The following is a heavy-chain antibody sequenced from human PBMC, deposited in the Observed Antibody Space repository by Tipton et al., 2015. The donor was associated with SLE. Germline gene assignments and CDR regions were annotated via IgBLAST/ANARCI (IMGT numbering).Heavy chain of an antibody. CDR2: IRSKANSYAT. CDR1: GFTFSGSA. Sequence: QLVQSGGGLVQPGGSLRLSCAASGFTFSGSAMHWVRQASGKGLEWVGRIRSKANSYATAYAASVKGRFTISRDDSKNTAYLQMNSLRAEDTAVYYCARDLNYYGSGRRPDAFDIWGQGTMVTVSS. J-gene: IGHJ3*02. CDR3: ARDLNYYGSGRRPDAFDI. V-gene: IGHV3-73*01. D-gene: IGHD3-10*01.